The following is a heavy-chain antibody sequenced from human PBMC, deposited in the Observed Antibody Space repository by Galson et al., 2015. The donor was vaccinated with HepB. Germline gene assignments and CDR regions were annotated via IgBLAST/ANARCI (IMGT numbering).Heavy chain of an antibody. J-gene: IGHJ3*01. D-gene: IGHD3-10*01. Sequence: SVKVSCKASGYTFTTFALHWVRQAPGQRLEWMGWMNAGTGNTKNSQKFQGRVTITRDTSASTAYLELSSLTSEDTAVYYCARDAQLLAIDAFDLWWQGAIVTVAS. CDR3: ARDAQLLAIDAFDL. CDR2: MNAGTGNT. CDR1: GYTFTTFA. V-gene: IGHV1-3*01.